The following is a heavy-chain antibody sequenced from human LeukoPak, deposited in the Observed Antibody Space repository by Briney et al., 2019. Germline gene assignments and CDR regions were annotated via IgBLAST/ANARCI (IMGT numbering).Heavy chain of an antibody. CDR2: INPSGGST. D-gene: IGHD6-19*01. J-gene: IGHJ4*02. V-gene: IGHV1-46*01. CDR1: GYTFTSYY. CDR3: ARDVADELGSVAGTDY. Sequence: GASVKVSCKASGYTFTSYYMHWVRQAPGQGLEWMGIINPSGGSTSYAQKFQGRVTMTRDTSTSTVYMELSSLRSEDTAVYYCARDVADELGSVAGTDYWGQGTLVTVSS.